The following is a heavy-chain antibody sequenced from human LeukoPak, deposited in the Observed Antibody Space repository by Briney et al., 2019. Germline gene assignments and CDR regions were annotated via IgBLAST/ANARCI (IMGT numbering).Heavy chain of an antibody. J-gene: IGHJ4*02. D-gene: IGHD4-4*01. Sequence: TASETLSLTCAVYGGSFSGYYWSWIRQPPGKGLEWIGEINHSGSTNYNPSLKSRVTISVDTSKNQFSLKLSSVTAADTAVYYCARESTVTTKDYWGQGTLVTVSS. V-gene: IGHV4-34*01. CDR3: ARESTVTTKDY. CDR1: GGSFSGYY. CDR2: INHSGST.